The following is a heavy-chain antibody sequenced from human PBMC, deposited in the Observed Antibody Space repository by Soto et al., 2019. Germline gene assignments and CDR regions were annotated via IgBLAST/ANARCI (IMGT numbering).Heavy chain of an antibody. D-gene: IGHD3-22*01. J-gene: IGHJ3*02. Sequence: SETLSLTCAVSGGSISSGGYSWSWIRQPPGKGLEWIGYIYHSGSTYYNPSLKSRVTISVDRSKNQFSLKLSYVTAADKAVYYCARGLMIGDAFDIWGQGTMVTVSS. CDR2: IYHSGST. V-gene: IGHV4-30-2*01. CDR3: ARGLMIGDAFDI. CDR1: GGSISSGGYS.